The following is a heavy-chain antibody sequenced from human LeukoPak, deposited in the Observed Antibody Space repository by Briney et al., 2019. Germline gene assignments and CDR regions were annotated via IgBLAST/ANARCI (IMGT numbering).Heavy chain of an antibody. J-gene: IGHJ5*02. CDR1: GFTFSNAW. CDR2: IKSKTDGGTT. D-gene: IGHD3-22*01. V-gene: IGHV3-15*07. Sequence: GGSLRLSCAASGFTFSNAWMNWVRQAPGKGLEWVGRIKSKTDGGTTDYAAPVKGRFTISRDDSKNTLYLQMHSLKTEDTAVYYCTTDPYYYDSSGYPPWGQGTLVTVSS. CDR3: TTDPYYYDSSGYPP.